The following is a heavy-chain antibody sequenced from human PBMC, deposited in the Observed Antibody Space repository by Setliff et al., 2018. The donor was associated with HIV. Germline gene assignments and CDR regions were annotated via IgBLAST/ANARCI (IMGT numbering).Heavy chain of an antibody. J-gene: IGHJ2*01. D-gene: IGHD3-9*01. V-gene: IGHV4-4*02. CDR1: GGSISSSNW. CDR2: IYHSGGT. CDR3: ARGAYYDILTAYFSYFDL. Sequence: SETLSLTCAVSGGSISSSNWWSWVRQPPGKGLEWIGEIYHSGGTNYNPSLKSRVTISLDKSKNHFSLELRSVTAADTAVYYCARGAYYDILTAYFSYFDLWGRGTLVTVSS.